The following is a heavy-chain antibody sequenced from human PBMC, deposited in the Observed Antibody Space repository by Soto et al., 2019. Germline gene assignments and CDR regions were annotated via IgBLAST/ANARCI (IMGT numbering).Heavy chain of an antibody. CDR1: GGSISSGGYY. CDR3: ARGLRGGSGSYYPDY. J-gene: IGHJ4*02. V-gene: IGHV4-31*03. Sequence: QVQLQESGPGLVKPSQTLSLTCTVSGGSISSGGYYWSWIRQHPGKGLEWIGYIYYSGSTYYNPSLKSRVTRTGDTSKNQFSLKLSSGTAADTAVYYCARGLRGGSGSYYPDYWGQGTLVTVSS. CDR2: IYYSGST. D-gene: IGHD3-10*01.